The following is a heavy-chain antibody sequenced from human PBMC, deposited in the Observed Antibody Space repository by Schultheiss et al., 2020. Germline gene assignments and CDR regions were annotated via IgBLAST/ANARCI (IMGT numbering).Heavy chain of an antibody. CDR1: GYTFTGYY. V-gene: IGHV1-2*02. CDR3: ARVGGGYCSGGSCQPDAFDI. J-gene: IGHJ3*02. D-gene: IGHD2-15*01. CDR2: INPNSGGT. Sequence: ASVKVSCKASGYTFTGYYMHWVRQAPGQGLEWMGWINPNSGGTNYAQKFQGGVTMTRDTSISTAYMELSRLRSDDTAVYYCARVGGGYCSGGSCQPDAFDIWGQGTMVTVSS.